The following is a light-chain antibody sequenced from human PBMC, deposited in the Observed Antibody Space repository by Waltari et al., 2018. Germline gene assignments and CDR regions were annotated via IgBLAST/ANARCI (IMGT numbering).Light chain of an antibody. CDR2: AAS. V-gene: IGKV1-8*01. Sequence: AIRITQSPSSLSASTGDRVTIPCRASHGISSYLAWYQQKPGKAPKLLIYAASTLQSGVPSRFSGSGSGTDFTLTISCLQSEDFATYYCQQYYSYPWTFGQGTKVEIK. CDR3: QQYYSYPWT. J-gene: IGKJ1*01. CDR1: HGISSY.